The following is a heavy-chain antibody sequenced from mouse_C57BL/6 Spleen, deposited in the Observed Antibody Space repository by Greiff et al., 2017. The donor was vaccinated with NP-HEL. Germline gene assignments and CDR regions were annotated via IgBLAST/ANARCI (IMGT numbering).Heavy chain of an antibody. V-gene: IGHV1-52*01. J-gene: IGHJ2*01. Sequence: QVQLQQPGAELVRPGSSVKLSCKASGYTFTSYWMHWVKQRPIQGLEWIGNIDPSDSETHYYQKFKDKATLTVDKSSSTAYMQLSSLTSEDSAVYYCARNYYGSGFDYWGQGTTLTVSS. CDR2: IDPSDSET. CDR3: ARNYYGSGFDY. CDR1: GYTFTSYW. D-gene: IGHD1-1*01.